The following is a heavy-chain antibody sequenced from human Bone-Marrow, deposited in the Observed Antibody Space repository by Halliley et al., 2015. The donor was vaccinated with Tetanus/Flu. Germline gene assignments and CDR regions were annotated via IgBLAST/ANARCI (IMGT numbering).Heavy chain of an antibody. CDR3: ASLSYYNGLHV. J-gene: IGHJ6*02. V-gene: IGHV4-4*09. CDR2: IYSRGRT. D-gene: IGHD3-10*01. Sequence: EWMGNIYSRGRTYYTPSHKRRVTIPVDPSKTQFPLTLPSVPAADTAVYYCASLSYYNGLHVWGQGTTVTVSS.